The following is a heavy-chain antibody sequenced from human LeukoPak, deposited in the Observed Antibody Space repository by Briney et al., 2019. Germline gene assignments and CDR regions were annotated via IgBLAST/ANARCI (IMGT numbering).Heavy chain of an antibody. J-gene: IGHJ4*02. CDR2: FDPEDGET. Sequence: ASVKVSCKVSGYTLTELSMHRVRQAPGKGLEWMGGFDPEDGETIYAQKFQGRVTMTEDTSTDTAYMELSSLRSEDTAVYYCATSGTPGGSYDFDYRGQGTLVTVSS. CDR3: ATSGTPGGSYDFDY. D-gene: IGHD1-26*01. V-gene: IGHV1-24*01. CDR1: GYTLTELS.